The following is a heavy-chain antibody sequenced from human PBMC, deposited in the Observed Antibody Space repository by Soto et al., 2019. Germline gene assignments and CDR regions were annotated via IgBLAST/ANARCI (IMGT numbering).Heavy chain of an antibody. J-gene: IGHJ4*02. D-gene: IGHD6-6*01. Sequence: QVQLVESGGGVVQPGTSLRLSCAASGFSFSSCAMHWVRQAPGRGLEWVAVISYDGTNKYYADSVKGRFTISRDNSKNTLYLQMNSLGAEDTAVYYCVKGGRYSSSSGLDHWVKGTLVTVSS. V-gene: IGHV3-30*18. CDR2: ISYDGTNK. CDR1: GFSFSSCA. CDR3: VKGGRYSSSSGLDH.